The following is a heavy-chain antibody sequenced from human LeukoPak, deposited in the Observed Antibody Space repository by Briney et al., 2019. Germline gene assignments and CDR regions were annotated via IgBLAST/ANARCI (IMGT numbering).Heavy chain of an antibody. J-gene: IGHJ4*02. V-gene: IGHV1-2*02. CDR2: INANSGDT. CDR3: AIEISGYSDY. CDR1: RYTFTGYY. Sequence: GASVKVSCTACRYTFTGYYIHWVRQAPGQGLEWMGWINANSGDTKYAQKFQGRVTMTRDTSISTAYMELSRLRSDDTAMYYCAIEISGYSDYWGQGTLVTVSS. D-gene: IGHD3-22*01.